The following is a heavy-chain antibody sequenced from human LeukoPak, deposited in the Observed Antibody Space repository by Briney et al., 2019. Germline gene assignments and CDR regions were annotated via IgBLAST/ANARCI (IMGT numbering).Heavy chain of an antibody. CDR1: GGSFTDYY. J-gene: IGHJ4*02. CDR2: IYYRGNT. Sequence: SETLSLTCTVSGGSFTDYYWRWIRQPPGKGLEWIGSIYYRGNTFYNPSLRNRVSISIDTSKGRFSLNLNSVTAADTAVYFCTRDREHGTQDYWGQGTLVTVS. V-gene: IGHV4-39*07. D-gene: IGHD1-26*01. CDR3: TRDREHGTQDY.